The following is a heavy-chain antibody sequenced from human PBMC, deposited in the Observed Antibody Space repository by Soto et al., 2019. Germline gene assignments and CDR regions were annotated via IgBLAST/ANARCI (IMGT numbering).Heavy chain of an antibody. J-gene: IGHJ4*02. CDR1: GFTFSDYW. D-gene: IGHD6-13*01. CDR3: ARERSWSFDC. Sequence: GGSLRLSCAASGFTFSDYWMSWVRQAPGKGLEWVANIRPDGSEKYYVASVRGRFTISRDNAKNSLDLQMDSLRAEDTALYYCARERSWSFDCWGQGTPVTVSS. CDR2: IRPDGSEK. V-gene: IGHV3-7*01.